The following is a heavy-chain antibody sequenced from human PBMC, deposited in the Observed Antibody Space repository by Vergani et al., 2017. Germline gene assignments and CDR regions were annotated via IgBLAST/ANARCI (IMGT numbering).Heavy chain of an antibody. CDR3: ARDGGEYHKNALYV. Sequence: QVQLQESGPGLVKPSQTLSLTCTVSGGSFSTGCHSLTWLRQSAGKGLEWIGRIYTSGDTNYNPSLRSRAIISVHASNKQFYLKLTSVTAADTAVYYFARDGGEYHKNALYVLGQGKKVTVTS. D-gene: IGHD2-21*01. J-gene: IGHJ3*01. V-gene: IGHV4-61*02. CDR1: GGSFSTGCHS. CDR2: IYTSGDT.